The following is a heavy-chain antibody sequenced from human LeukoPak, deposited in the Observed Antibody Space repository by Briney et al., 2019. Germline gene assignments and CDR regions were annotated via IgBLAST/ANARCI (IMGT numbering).Heavy chain of an antibody. CDR1: GSTFSDYY. CDR2: ISSSGSTI. Sequence: GGSLRLSCAASGSTFSDYYMSWIRQAPGKGLEGVSYISSSGSTIYYADSVKGRFTISRDNAKNLLYLQMNGLRAEDTAVYYCARDPSPRTSYYYYYMDVWGKGTTVTVSS. D-gene: IGHD2-2*01. CDR3: ARDPSPRTSYYYYYMDV. V-gene: IGHV3-11*04. J-gene: IGHJ6*03.